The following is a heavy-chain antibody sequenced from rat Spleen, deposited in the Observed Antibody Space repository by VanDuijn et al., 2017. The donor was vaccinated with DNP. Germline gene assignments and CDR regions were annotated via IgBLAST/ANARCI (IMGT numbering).Heavy chain of an antibody. CDR3: ASTLVNYGTYGYYAMDA. V-gene: IGHV2-41*01. Sequence: QVQLKESGPGLVQPSQTLSLTCTVSGFSLPSYDVHWVRQPPGKGLEGMGIIGNTGGTRYNSALKSRLTIIKDTSKSQVFLKMNSLQTEDTATYYCASTLVNYGTYGYYAMDAWGQGTSVTVSS. J-gene: IGHJ4*01. D-gene: IGHD1-3*01. CDR1: GFSLPSYD. CDR2: IGNTGGT.